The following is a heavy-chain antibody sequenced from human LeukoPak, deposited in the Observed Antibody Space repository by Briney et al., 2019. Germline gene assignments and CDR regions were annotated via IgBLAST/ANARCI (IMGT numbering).Heavy chain of an antibody. CDR1: GGTFSSYA. CDR2: ISACNGNT. D-gene: IGHD1-26*01. CDR3: ARDDSGSQFDY. Sequence: ASVTVSCTASGGTFSSYAISWVRQAPGQGLEWMGWISACNGNTNYAQKLQGRVTMTTDTSTSTAYMELRSLRSDDTAVYYCARDDSGSQFDYWGQGTLVTVSS. J-gene: IGHJ4*02. V-gene: IGHV1-18*01.